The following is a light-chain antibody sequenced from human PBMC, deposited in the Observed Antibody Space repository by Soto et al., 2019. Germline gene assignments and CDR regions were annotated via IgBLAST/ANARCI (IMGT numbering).Light chain of an antibody. CDR1: SSDVGAYNY. V-gene: IGLV2-8*01. J-gene: IGLJ1*01. CDR2: DVT. CDR3: SSYAGTHVV. Sequence: QSALTQPPSASGSPGQSVAISCTGTSSDVGAYNYVSWYQQPPGRAPKLMIYDVTKRPSGVPDRFSGSKSGNTASLTVSGLQAEDEADYFCSSYAGTHVVFGPGTKVTVL.